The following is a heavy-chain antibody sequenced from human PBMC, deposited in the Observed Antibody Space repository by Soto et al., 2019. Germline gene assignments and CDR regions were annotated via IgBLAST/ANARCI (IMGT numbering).Heavy chain of an antibody. J-gene: IGHJ4*02. Sequence: GGSLRLSCAASGFTFSSYAMSWVRQAPGKGLEWVSAISGSGGSTYYADSVKGRFTISRDNSKNTLYLQMNSLRAEDTAVYYCAKDANSGVVVVVAAIILGPYYFDYWGQGTLVTVSS. V-gene: IGHV3-23*01. CDR1: GFTFSSYA. CDR2: ISGSGGST. D-gene: IGHD2-15*01. CDR3: AKDANSGVVVVVAAIILGPYYFDY.